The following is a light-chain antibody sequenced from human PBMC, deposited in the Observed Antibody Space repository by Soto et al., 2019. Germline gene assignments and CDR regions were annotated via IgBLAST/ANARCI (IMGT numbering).Light chain of an antibody. Sequence: EIVMTQSPATLSVSPGERATLSCRASQSVSSLAWYQQKPGQTPRLLIYAASTRATGMPARFSGSGSGTEFTLTISSLQSEDFAVYYCQQYDNWPHTVGQGTKLEIQ. J-gene: IGKJ2*01. CDR2: AAS. CDR3: QQYDNWPHT. CDR1: QSVSS. V-gene: IGKV3D-15*01.